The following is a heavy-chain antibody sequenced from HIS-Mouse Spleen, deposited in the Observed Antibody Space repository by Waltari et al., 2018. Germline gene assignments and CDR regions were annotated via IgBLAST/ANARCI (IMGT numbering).Heavy chain of an antibody. Sequence: QVQLVQSGAEVKKPGASVKVSCKASGYTFTGYYMHWVRQAPGRGLEWMGWSNPESGGTNSAQKFEGRVTMTRDTSISTAYMELSRLRSDDTAVYYCARDQLGGFDYWGQGTLVTVSS. CDR1: GYTFTGYY. CDR3: ARDQLGGFDY. D-gene: IGHD7-27*01. V-gene: IGHV1-2*02. CDR2: SNPESGGT. J-gene: IGHJ4*02.